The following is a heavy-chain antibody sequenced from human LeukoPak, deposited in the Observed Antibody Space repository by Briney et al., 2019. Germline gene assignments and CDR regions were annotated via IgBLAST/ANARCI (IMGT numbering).Heavy chain of an antibody. J-gene: IGHJ4*02. CDR3: ARGSRPNLWLATDY. Sequence: GGSLRLSCAASGFTFSSYSMNWVRQAPGKGLEWVSSISSSSSYIYYADSVKGRFTISRDNAKNSLYLQMNSLRAEDTAVYYCARGSRPNLWLATDYWGQGTLVTVSS. CDR1: GFTFSSYS. CDR2: ISSSSSYI. V-gene: IGHV3-21*04. D-gene: IGHD6-19*01.